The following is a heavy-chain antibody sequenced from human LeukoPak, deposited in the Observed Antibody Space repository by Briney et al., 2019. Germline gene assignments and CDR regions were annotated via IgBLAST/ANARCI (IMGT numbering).Heavy chain of an antibody. V-gene: IGHV4-59*08. CDR1: GDSISSYY. CDR2: IYKTEFT. J-gene: IGHJ4*02. Sequence: SETLSLTCTVSGDSISSYYWNWIRQPPGKGLEWIGYIYKTEFTNYNPSLKSRLTISVDTSKNQFSLKLSSVTAADTAVYYCARLKGYSSGWYPSYYFDYWGQGTLVTVSS. CDR3: ARLKGYSSGWYPSYYFDY. D-gene: IGHD6-19*01.